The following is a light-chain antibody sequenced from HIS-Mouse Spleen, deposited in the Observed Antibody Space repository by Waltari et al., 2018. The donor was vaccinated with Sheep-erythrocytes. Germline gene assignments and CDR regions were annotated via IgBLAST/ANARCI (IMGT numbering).Light chain of an antibody. CDR2: DDS. Sequence: SYVLTQPPSVSVAPGQTARITCGGNNIGSKSVHWYQQKPGQAPVLVVYDDSDRPSGIPELFSGSNSGNTATLTISRVEAGDEADYYCQVWDSSSDHPVVFGGGTKLTVL. J-gene: IGLJ2*01. CDR3: QVWDSSSDHPVV. CDR1: NIGSKS. V-gene: IGLV3-21*02.